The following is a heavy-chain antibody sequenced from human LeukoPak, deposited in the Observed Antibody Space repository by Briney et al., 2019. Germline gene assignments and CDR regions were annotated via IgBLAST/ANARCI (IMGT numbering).Heavy chain of an antibody. J-gene: IGHJ6*02. Sequence: GGSLRLSCAASGFTFSSYTVNWVRQAPGQGLEWVSYISSSGSSIYYADSVKGRFTISRDNAKNSLDLQMNSLRAEDTAVYYCARFQAYYYGMDVWGQGTTVTVSS. CDR1: GFTFSSYT. CDR3: ARFQAYYYGMDV. CDR2: ISSSGSSI. V-gene: IGHV3-48*04.